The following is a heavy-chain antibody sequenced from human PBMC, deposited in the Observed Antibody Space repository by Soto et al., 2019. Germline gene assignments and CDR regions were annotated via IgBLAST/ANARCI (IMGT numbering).Heavy chain of an antibody. CDR2: IIPIFGTA. Sequence: SVKVSCKASGGTFSSYAISWVRQAPGQGLEWMGGIIPIFGTANYAQKFQGRVTITADESTSTAYMELSSLRSEDTAVYYCARAPTMVRGVNGYYYGMDVWGQGTTVTVSS. J-gene: IGHJ6*02. CDR3: ARAPTMVRGVNGYYYGMDV. D-gene: IGHD3-10*01. V-gene: IGHV1-69*13. CDR1: GGTFSSYA.